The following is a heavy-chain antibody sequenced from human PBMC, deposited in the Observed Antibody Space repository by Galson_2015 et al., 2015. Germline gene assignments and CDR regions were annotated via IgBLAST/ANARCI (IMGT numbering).Heavy chain of an antibody. V-gene: IGHV2-26*01. D-gene: IGHD3-3*01. CDR2: IFSNDEK. CDR1: GFSLSNARMG. Sequence: PALVKPTQTLTLTCTVSGFSLSNARMGVSWIRQPPGKALEWLAHIFSNDEKSYSTSLKSRLTISKDTSKSQVVLTMTNMDPADTATYYCARFRGTDPSYYDFWSGFRRLGWFDPWGQGTLVTVSS. CDR3: ARFRGTDPSYYDFWSGFRRLGWFDP. J-gene: IGHJ5*02.